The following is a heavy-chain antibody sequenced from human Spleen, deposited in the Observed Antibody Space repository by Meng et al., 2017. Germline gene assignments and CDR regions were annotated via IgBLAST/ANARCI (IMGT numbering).Heavy chain of an antibody. D-gene: IGHD2-2*01. CDR3: ARLRDCSTSCYFDP. CDR1: GYSFSSSGYY. Sequence: QLQLEESGPGLVKPSETLFLTCTVSGYSFSSSGYYWAWIRPPPGKGLEWIGSINYGGTAYYASSLTSRVIISVDTSKNQFSLRLNSVTAADAAVYYCARLRDCSTSCYFDPWGQGTLVTVSS. J-gene: IGHJ5*02. CDR2: INYGGTA. V-gene: IGHV4-39*01.